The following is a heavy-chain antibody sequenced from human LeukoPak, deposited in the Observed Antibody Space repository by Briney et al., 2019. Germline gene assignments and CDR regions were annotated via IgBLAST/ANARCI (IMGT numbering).Heavy chain of an antibody. Sequence: PGGSLRLSCAASGFTFNTFWMHWVHQAPGEGLVWVSRVNNDGIDATYADSVKGRFTISRDNAKNTVYLQMNSLRDDDTAVYYCVRGHLGPDYWGQGTLVTVSS. CDR1: GFTFNTFW. V-gene: IGHV3-74*01. CDR3: VRGHLGPDY. CDR2: VNNDGIDA. J-gene: IGHJ4*02. D-gene: IGHD3-16*01.